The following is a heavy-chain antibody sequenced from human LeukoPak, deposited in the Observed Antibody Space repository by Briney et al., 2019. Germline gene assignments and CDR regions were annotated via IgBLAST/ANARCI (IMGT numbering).Heavy chain of an antibody. Sequence: ASVTVSCKASGYTFTGYYMHWVRQAPGQGLEWMGWINPNSGGTNYAQKFQGSVTMTRDTSISTAYMELSRLRSDDTAVYYCAGNLAGGGYDSDAYYFDYWGQGTLVTVSS. CDR1: GYTFTGYY. CDR2: INPNSGGT. J-gene: IGHJ4*02. D-gene: IGHD5-12*01. V-gene: IGHV1-2*02. CDR3: AGNLAGGGYDSDAYYFDY.